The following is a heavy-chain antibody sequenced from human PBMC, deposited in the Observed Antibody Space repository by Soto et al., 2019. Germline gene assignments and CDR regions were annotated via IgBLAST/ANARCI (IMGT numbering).Heavy chain of an antibody. CDR2: IYYSGST. V-gene: IGHV4-30-4*01. Sequence: SETLSLTCTVSGGSISSGDYYWSWIRQPPGKGLEWIGYIYYSGSTYYNPSLKSRVTISVDTSKNQFSLKLSSVTAADTAVYYCARGGQRTTRAEYFQHWGQGTLVTVSS. CDR1: GGSISSGDYY. J-gene: IGHJ1*01. CDR3: ARGGQRTTRAEYFQH. D-gene: IGHD4-17*01.